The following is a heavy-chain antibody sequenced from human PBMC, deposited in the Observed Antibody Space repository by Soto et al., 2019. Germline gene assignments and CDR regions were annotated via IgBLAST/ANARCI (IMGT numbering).Heavy chain of an antibody. V-gene: IGHV4-59*01. CDR1: GGSIRDYY. D-gene: IGHD6-19*01. CDR2: IYYTGTT. J-gene: IGHJ4*02. Sequence: SETLFLTCTVSGGSIRDYYWSWIRQPPGKGLEWIGYIYYTGTTKYNPSLKSRVTISVDTSKNQFSLKLSSVTAADTAVYYCARGSSGWSVYYYFDYWGQGTLVTVSS. CDR3: ARGSSGWSVYYYFDY.